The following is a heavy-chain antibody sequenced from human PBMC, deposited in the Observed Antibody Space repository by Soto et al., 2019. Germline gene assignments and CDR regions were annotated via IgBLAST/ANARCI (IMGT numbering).Heavy chain of an antibody. V-gene: IGHV3-33*06. Sequence: GGSLRLSCAASGFTFSSYGMHWVRQAPGKGLEWVAVIWYDGSNKYYADSVKGRFTISRDNSKNTLYLQMNSLRAEDTAVYYCAKALLYYYDSSGSWDPWGQGTLVTVSS. CDR2: IWYDGSNK. D-gene: IGHD3-22*01. CDR3: AKALLYYYDSSGSWDP. CDR1: GFTFSSYG. J-gene: IGHJ5*02.